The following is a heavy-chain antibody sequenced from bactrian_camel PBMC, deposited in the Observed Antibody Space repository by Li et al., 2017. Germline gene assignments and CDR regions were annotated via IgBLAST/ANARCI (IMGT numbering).Heavy chain of an antibody. V-gene: IGHV3S53*01. CDR1: GYTLPMN. CDR3: AADTDRRAWCLVGLWDYRY. CDR2: IAGDGKV. D-gene: IGHD3*01. J-gene: IGHJ4*01. Sequence: HVQLVESGGGSVQAGESLRLSCVASGYTLPMNMGWFRRLPGQEREGVAAIAGDGKVSYSDSVKGRFTISKDNFKKILYLQMNGLKPAVTGMYYCAADTDRRAWCLVGLWDYRYRGQGTQVT.